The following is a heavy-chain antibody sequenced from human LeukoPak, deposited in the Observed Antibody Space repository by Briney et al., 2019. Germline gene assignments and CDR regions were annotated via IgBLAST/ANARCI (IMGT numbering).Heavy chain of an antibody. J-gene: IGHJ3*02. CDR3: ARASGVPWADYAFDI. D-gene: IGHD3-10*01. CDR1: GFTISSYG. Sequence: PAGSLSLSCAASGFTISSYGMHWVRQAPGKGLEWVAVISYDGSNKYYADSVKGRITISKDNSKSTLYLQMSSLRAEDTAVYYCARASGVPWADYAFDIWGQGTMVTVSS. CDR2: ISYDGSNK. V-gene: IGHV3-30*03.